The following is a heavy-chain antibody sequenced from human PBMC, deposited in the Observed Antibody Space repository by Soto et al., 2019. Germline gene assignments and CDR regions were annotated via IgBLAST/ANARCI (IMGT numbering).Heavy chain of an antibody. CDR3: ARVAGSGWYDA. D-gene: IGHD6-19*01. J-gene: IGHJ5*02. CDR1: GWYIVSGGYS. CDR2: AYPRGST. V-gene: IGHV4-30-2*01. Sequence: PSETLSLTCAVSGWYIVSGGYSLSWIRQPPGKGMEWIGTAYPRGSTYYDPSLKSRVTISLDLSKNKFSLNLNSVTAADTAVYYCARVAGSGWYDAWGQGTLVTVSS.